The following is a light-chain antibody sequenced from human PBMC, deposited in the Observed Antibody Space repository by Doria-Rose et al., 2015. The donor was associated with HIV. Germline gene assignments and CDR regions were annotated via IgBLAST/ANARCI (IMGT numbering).Light chain of an antibody. CDR1: RSDIRAGLG. Sequence: VRAEPPSDCGSTVHRRAITSTRIRSDIRAGLGGNWYHQLPGTAPKLLIHGNTNRPSGVPDRFSGSKSGTSASLAISGLRAEDEADYYCQSYDSRLSVYVFGTGTKVTVL. J-gene: IGLJ1*01. V-gene: IGLV1-40*01. CDR2: GNT. CDR3: QSYDSRLSVYV.